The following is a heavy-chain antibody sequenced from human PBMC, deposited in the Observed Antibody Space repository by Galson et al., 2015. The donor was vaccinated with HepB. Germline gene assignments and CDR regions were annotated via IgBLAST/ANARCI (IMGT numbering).Heavy chain of an antibody. D-gene: IGHD2-2*01. CDR1: GFTFSGSA. J-gene: IGHJ3*02. V-gene: IGHV3-73*01. Sequence: SLRLSCAASGFTFSGSAMHWVRQASGKGLEWVGRIRSKANSYATAYAASVKGRFTISRDDSKNTAYLQMNSLKTEDTAVYYCTLHCSSTSCYPAGAFDIWGQGTMVTVSS. CDR2: IRSKANSYAT. CDR3: TLHCSSTSCYPAGAFDI.